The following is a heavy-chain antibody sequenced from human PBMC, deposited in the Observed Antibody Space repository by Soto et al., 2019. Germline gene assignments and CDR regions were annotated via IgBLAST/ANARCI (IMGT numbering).Heavy chain of an antibody. CDR3: ARMRILHAFDI. V-gene: IGHV3-21*01. Sequence: GGSLRLSCAASGFTFSSYSMNWVRQAPGKGLEWVSSISSSSSYIYYADSVKGRFTISRDNAKNSLYLQMSSLRAEDTAVYYCARMRILHAFDIWGQGTMVTVSS. J-gene: IGHJ3*02. CDR1: GFTFSSYS. CDR2: ISSSSSYI.